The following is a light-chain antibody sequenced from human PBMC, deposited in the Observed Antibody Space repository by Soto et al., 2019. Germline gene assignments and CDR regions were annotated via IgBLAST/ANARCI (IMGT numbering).Light chain of an antibody. Sequence: EIVMTQSPTTLSVSPGERATLSCRASQSVSSKLAWLQQKPGQAPRLLIYGASTRATGIPARFSGSGSGTEFTLTISNLQSEDFAVYYCQQYSNWYTFGLGTKLEIK. CDR1: QSVSSK. J-gene: IGKJ2*01. CDR2: GAS. V-gene: IGKV3-15*01. CDR3: QQYSNWYT.